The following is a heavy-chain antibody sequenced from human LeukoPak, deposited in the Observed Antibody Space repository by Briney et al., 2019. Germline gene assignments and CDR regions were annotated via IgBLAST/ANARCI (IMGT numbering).Heavy chain of an antibody. V-gene: IGHV3-74*01. Sequence: GGSLRLSCAASGFTFSNYWMHWVRQAPGKGLVWVSRIKGDGSHTIYADSVKGRFTISRDNAENTLYLQMKSLRAEDTAVYYCVRDWDHFDFDSWGQGTLVTVSS. CDR1: GFTFSNYW. D-gene: IGHD3-9*01. J-gene: IGHJ5*01. CDR2: IKGDGSHT. CDR3: VRDWDHFDFDS.